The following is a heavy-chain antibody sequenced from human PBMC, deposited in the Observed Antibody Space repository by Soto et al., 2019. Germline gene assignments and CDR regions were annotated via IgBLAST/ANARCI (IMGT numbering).Heavy chain of an antibody. D-gene: IGHD3-10*01. CDR2: ISRDGTNK. CDR3: ARSRSGAVADSFDF. Sequence: QVQVVESGGCVVQPGRSLRLSCAASGFTFSRYAIHWVRQAPGKGLEWVAVISRDGTNKYYVDSVKGRFTISRDNSRNTLYLQMNSLRHEDAAVYYCARSRSGAVADSFDFWGQGTLVTVSS. CDR1: GFTFSRYA. V-gene: IGHV3-30*04. J-gene: IGHJ4*02.